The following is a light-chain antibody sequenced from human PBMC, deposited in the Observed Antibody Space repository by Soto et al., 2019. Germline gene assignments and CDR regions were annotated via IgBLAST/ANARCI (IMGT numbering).Light chain of an antibody. V-gene: IGLV3-27*01. CDR2: KDS. J-gene: IGLJ2*01. Sequence: SYELTQPSSVSVSPGQTARITCSGDVLAKKYARWFQQKPGQAPVLVIYKDSERPSGIPERFSGSSSGNTVTLTISGAQVEDEADYYCYSAADNNLVFGGGTKVTVL. CDR3: YSAADNNLV. CDR1: VLAKKY.